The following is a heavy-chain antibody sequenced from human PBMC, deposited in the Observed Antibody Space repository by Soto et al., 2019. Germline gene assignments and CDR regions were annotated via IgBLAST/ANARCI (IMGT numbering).Heavy chain of an antibody. CDR1: GGTFSSYA. J-gene: IGHJ6*02. CDR2: IIPIFGTA. Sequence: QVQLVQSGAEVKKPGSSVKVSCKASGGTFSSYAISWVRQAPGQGLECVGGIIPIFGTANYAQKFQGRVTITADESTITAYMELSSLISEDTAVYYCARVVVLWQIGGWYYYVMDVWGQGTTVTVSS. D-gene: IGHD2-15*01. V-gene: IGHV1-69*01. CDR3: ARVVVLWQIGGWYYYVMDV.